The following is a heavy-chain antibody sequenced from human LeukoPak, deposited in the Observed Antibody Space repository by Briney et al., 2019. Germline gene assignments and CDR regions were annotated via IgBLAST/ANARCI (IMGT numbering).Heavy chain of an antibody. CDR3: AKDQLAYYYYYMDV. CDR1: GFTFSSYA. D-gene: IGHD5-24*01. Sequence: PGGSLRLSCAASGFTFSSYAMSWVRQAPGKGLEWVSAISGSGGSTYYADSVKGRFTISRDNSKNTLYLQMNGLRAEDTAVYYCAKDQLAYYYYYMDVWGKGTTVTVSS. V-gene: IGHV3-23*01. J-gene: IGHJ6*03. CDR2: ISGSGGST.